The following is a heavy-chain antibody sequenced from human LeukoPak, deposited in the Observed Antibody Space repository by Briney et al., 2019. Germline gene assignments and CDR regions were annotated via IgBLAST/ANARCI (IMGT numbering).Heavy chain of an antibody. J-gene: IGHJ4*02. V-gene: IGHV4-59*11. CDR2: IYYSGSN. D-gene: IGHD5-24*01. CDR1: GASISSHY. CDR3: ASQVAPGYNYLY. Sequence: SETLSLTCSVSGASISSHYWSWLRQPPGKGLEWIGYIYYSGSNNYNPSLKSRVTMSIETSNNQFSLKLSSVTAADTAVYYCASQVAPGYNYLYWGQGTLVTVSS.